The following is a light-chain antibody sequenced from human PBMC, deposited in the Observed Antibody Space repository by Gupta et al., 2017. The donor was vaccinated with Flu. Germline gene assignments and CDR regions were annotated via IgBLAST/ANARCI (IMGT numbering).Light chain of an antibody. V-gene: IGLV3-21*02. CDR1: NIESKT. J-gene: IGLJ2*01. CDR2: DDG. Sequence: VLTQPPSVSVAPGQTARINCGGNNIESKTVHWYQQKPGQAPVLVVYDDGDRPSGIPERFSGSTSGNTATLTISGVEPGDAADYYCQVWDTSSDHPAFGGGTKLTVL. CDR3: QVWDTSSDHPA.